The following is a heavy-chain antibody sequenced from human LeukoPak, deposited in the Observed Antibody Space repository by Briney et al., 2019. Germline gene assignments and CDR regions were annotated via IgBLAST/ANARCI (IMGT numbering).Heavy chain of an antibody. J-gene: IGHJ5*02. CDR2: IYYSGST. CDR3: ASLGSNRAWFDP. CDR1: GGSISSYY. D-gene: IGHD1-14*01. V-gene: IGHV4-59*01. Sequence: SETLSLTCTVSGGSISSYYWSWIRQPPGKGLEWIGYIYYSGSTNYNPSLKSRVTISVVTSKNQFSLKLSSVTAADTAVYYCASLGSNRAWFDPWGQGTLVTVSS.